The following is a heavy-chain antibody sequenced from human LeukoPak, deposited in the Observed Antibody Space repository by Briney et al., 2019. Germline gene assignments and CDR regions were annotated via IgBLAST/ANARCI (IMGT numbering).Heavy chain of an antibody. V-gene: IGHV3-23*01. D-gene: IGHD6-19*01. CDR2: SSIGHSST. Sequence: GGSLRLSCEASGFTFNNYAMNWVRQAPGQGLEWVSTSSIGHSSTYYTDSVKGRFTISRDISKNTLYLQMNSLRAEDTAVYYCAKGATSQWLVPYYFDYWGQGTLVTVSS. J-gene: IGHJ4*02. CDR3: AKGATSQWLVPYYFDY. CDR1: GFTFNNYA.